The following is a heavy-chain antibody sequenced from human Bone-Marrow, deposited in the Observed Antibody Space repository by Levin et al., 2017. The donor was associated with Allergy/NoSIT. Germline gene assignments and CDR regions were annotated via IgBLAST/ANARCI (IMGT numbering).Heavy chain of an antibody. CDR1: GFTFSSYE. CDR2: ISSSGSTI. J-gene: IGHJ4*02. CDR3: ARQLGNFWSGYNYFDY. V-gene: IGHV3-48*03. Sequence: GESLKISCAASGFTFSSYEMNWVRQAPGKGLEWVSYISSSGSTIYYADSVKGRFTISRDNAKNSLYLQMNSLRAEDTAVYYCARQLGNFWSGYNYFDYWGQGPLVTVSS. D-gene: IGHD3-3*01.